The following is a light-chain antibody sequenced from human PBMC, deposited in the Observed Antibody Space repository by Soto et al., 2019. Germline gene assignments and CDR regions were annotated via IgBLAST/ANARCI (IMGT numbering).Light chain of an antibody. V-gene: IGKV3-11*01. CDR2: DAS. Sequence: EIVLTQSPATLSLSPGETATLSCRASQSVSSYLAWYQQKPGQAPRLLIYDASNRATGIPARFSGSGSGTDFTLTISSLEPEDFAVYYCHQRGSWPRGTFGQGTKVEIK. CDR1: QSVSSY. CDR3: HQRGSWPRGT. J-gene: IGKJ1*01.